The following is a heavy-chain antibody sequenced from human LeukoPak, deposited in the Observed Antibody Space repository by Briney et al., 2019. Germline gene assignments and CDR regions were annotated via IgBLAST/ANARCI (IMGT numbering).Heavy chain of an antibody. V-gene: IGHV3-11*01. CDR2: ISSSGSTI. Sequence: PGGSLRLSCAASGFTFSDYYMSWIRQAPGKGQEWVSYISSSGSTIYYADSVKGRFTISRDNAKNSLYLQMNSLRAEDTAVYYCARGAPRVLPSPYYFDYWGQGTLVTVSS. CDR1: GFTFSDYY. CDR3: ARGAPRVLPSPYYFDY. D-gene: IGHD2/OR15-2a*01. J-gene: IGHJ4*02.